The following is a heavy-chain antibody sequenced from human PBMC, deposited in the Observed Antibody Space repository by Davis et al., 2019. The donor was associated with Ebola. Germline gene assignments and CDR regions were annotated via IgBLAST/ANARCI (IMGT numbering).Heavy chain of an antibody. CDR2: ISAYNGNT. V-gene: IGHV1-18*01. CDR1: GYSFTDDG. CDR3: AREEAGYDFWSGYYLYGMDV. Sequence: ASVKVSCKASGYSFTDDGISWVRQAPGQGLEWMGWISAYNGNTNYAQKLQGRVTMTTDTSTSTAYMELRSLRSDDTAVYYCAREEAGYDFWSGYYLYGMDVWGQGTTVTVSS. J-gene: IGHJ6*02. D-gene: IGHD3-3*01.